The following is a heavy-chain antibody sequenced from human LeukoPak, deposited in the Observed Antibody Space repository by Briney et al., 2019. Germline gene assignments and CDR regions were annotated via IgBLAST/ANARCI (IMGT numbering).Heavy chain of an antibody. J-gene: IGHJ4*02. CDR1: GFTFSSYA. D-gene: IGHD3-10*01. Sequence: GGSLRLSCAASGFTFSSYAMSWVRQAPGKGLEWVSGISGSGGSKYFADSVKGRFTISRDNSKNTLYLQMNSLRAEDTAVYYCAKDQRYFGSGSDSYFDYWGQGTLATVSS. CDR3: AKDQRYFGSGSDSYFDY. V-gene: IGHV3-23*01. CDR2: ISGSGGSK.